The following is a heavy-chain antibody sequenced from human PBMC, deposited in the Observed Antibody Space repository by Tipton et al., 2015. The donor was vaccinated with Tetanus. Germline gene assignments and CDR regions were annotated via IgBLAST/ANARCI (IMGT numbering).Heavy chain of an antibody. Sequence: LRLSCTVSGVSISGYYWSWIRQPAGKGLEWIGRVDRSGTTTYSPSLTGRVSMSLDTSKQQFSLSLTSATAADTAVYYCARGWSECSSWSCSPFDSWGQGTLVTVSS. CDR1: GVSISGYY. CDR2: VDRSGTT. D-gene: IGHD2-2*01. V-gene: IGHV4-4*07. CDR3: ARGWSECSSWSCSPFDS. J-gene: IGHJ4*02.